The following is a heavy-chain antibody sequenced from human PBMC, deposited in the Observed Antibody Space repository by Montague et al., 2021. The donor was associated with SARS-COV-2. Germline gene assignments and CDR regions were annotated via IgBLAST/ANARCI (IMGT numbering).Heavy chain of an antibody. CDR2: IYYSGST. V-gene: IGHV4-38-2*02. J-gene: IGHJ6*02. D-gene: IGHD5-12*01. CDR3: ARGPLVGGYDPDGMDV. Sequence: SETLSLTCTVSGYSISSGYYWGWIRQPPGKGLEWIGSIYYSGSTCYNPSLKSRVTISVDTSKNQFSLKLSSVTAADTAVYYCARGPLVGGYDPDGMDVWGQGTTVTVSS. CDR1: GYSISSGYY.